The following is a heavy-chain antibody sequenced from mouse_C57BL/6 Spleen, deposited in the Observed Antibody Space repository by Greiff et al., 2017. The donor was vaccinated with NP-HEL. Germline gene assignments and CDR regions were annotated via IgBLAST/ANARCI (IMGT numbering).Heavy chain of an antibody. CDR1: LVNTQHYY. D-gene: IGHD1-1*01. CDR2: IDPDNVYT. J-gene: IGHJ2*01. Sequence: EVQLQESGAELVRPPASVKLSCTACLVNTQHYYIHWLNHIPEQGLVWIGWIDPDNVYTEYASKFQGKATITADTSSNTAYLQLSSLTSEDTAVYYCTTRSGRSYWGKGTTLTVSS. V-gene: IGHV14-4*01. CDR3: TTRSGRSY.